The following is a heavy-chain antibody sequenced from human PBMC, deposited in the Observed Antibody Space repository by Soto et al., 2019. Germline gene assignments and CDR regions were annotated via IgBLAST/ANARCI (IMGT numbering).Heavy chain of an antibody. D-gene: IGHD6-19*01. CDR2: ISSSSSYI. CDR3: AIEPVAGPFDY. CDR1: GFPFSSYS. J-gene: IGHJ4*02. Sequence: GGSLRLSCAASGFPFSSYSMNWVRQAPGKGLEWVSSISSSSSYIYYADSVKGRFTISRDNAKNTLYLQMNSLRAFDTALYYRAIEPVAGPFDYLGQGTLVTVSS. V-gene: IGHV3-21*01.